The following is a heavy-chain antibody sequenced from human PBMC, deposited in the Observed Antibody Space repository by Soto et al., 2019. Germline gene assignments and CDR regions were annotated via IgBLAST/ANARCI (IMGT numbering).Heavy chain of an antibody. V-gene: IGHV4-59*01. CDR2: IYYSGST. Sequence: SETLSLTFTVSGGSISSYYWSWIRQPPGKGLEWIGYIYYSGSTNYNPSLKSRVTISIDTSKNQFSLKLSSVTAADTAVYYCARRGEQLWLPYWGQGTLVTVS. CDR3: ARRGEQLWLPY. D-gene: IGHD5-18*01. CDR1: GGSISSYY. J-gene: IGHJ4*02.